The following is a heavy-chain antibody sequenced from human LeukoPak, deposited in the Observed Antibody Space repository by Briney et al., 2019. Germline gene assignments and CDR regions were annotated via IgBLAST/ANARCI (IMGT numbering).Heavy chain of an antibody. CDR2: IYSGGST. Sequence: GGSLILSCAASGFTVSSNYMSWVRQAPGKGLEWVSVIYSGGSTYYADSVKGRFTISRDNSKNTLYLQMNSLRAEDTAVYYCAGSMAKYSFDYWGQGTLVTVSS. J-gene: IGHJ4*02. CDR3: AGSMAKYSFDY. V-gene: IGHV3-53*01. D-gene: IGHD2/OR15-2a*01. CDR1: GFTVSSNY.